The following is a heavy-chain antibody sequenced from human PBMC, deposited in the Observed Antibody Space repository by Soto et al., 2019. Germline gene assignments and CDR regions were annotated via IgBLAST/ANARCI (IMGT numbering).Heavy chain of an antibody. V-gene: IGHV4-61*01. CDR1: VSSGNYY. CDR2: IYYSGST. D-gene: IGHD3-22*01. J-gene: IGHJ5*02. CDR3: ARGYYDSSGYQNWFDP. Sequence: SETLSLTCTVSVSSGNYYWSRIRQPPGKGLEWIGYIYYSGSTNYNPSLKSRVTISVDTSKSQFSLKLSSVTAADTAVYYCARGYYDSSGYQNWFDPWGQGTLVTVSS.